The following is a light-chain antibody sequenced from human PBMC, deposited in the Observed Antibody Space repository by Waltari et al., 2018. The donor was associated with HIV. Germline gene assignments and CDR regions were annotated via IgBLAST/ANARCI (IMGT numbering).Light chain of an antibody. J-gene: IGLJ2*01. CDR2: QDN. CDR1: KLGDKY. V-gene: IGLV3-1*01. Sequence: SYELTQPPSVSVSPGQTASITCSGDKLGDKYACWYQQKPGQAPVLVPYQDNKRPSGIPERFSGANSGNAATLTISGTQAIDEADYYCQAWDSSTVVFGGGTKLTVL. CDR3: QAWDSSTVV.